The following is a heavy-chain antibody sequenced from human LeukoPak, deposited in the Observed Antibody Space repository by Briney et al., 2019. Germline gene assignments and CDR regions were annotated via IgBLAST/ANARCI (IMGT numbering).Heavy chain of an antibody. D-gene: IGHD4-11*01. CDR1: GYTFNGFY. J-gene: IGHJ4*02. CDR2: INPNSGGT. Sequence: GASVKVSCKASGYTFNGFYLHWVRQAPGQGLAWMGWINPNSGGTNYAQKFQGRVNMTRDTSISTAYMELSRLRADDTAVYYCARWMATVTTPDYWGQGTLVTVSS. CDR3: ARWMATVTTPDY. V-gene: IGHV1-2*02.